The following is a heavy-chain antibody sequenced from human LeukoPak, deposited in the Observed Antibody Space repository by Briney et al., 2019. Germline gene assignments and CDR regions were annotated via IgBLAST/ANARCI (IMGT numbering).Heavy chain of an antibody. Sequence: GGSLRLSCAASGFTFSSSWMHWVRQAPGKGLVWVSHINSDGSNTKYADSAKGRFTISRDNAKNTLSLQMNSLRAEDTAVYYCARGSPLGGNWGQGTLVTVSS. V-gene: IGHV3-74*03. CDR3: ARGSPLGGN. J-gene: IGHJ4*02. CDR2: INSDGSNT. CDR1: GFTFSSSW.